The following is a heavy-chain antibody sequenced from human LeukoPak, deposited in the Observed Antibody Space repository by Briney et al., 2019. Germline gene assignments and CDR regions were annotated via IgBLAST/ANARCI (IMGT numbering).Heavy chain of an antibody. Sequence: GASVKVSCKASGYAFTGYYMHWVRQAPGQGLEWMGRINPNSGGTNYAQKFQGRVTMTRDTSISTAYMELSRLRSDDTAVYYCARDPVYYYYGMDVWGQGTTVTVSS. CDR3: ARDPVYYYYGMDV. CDR2: INPNSGGT. J-gene: IGHJ6*02. V-gene: IGHV1-2*06. CDR1: GYAFTGYY.